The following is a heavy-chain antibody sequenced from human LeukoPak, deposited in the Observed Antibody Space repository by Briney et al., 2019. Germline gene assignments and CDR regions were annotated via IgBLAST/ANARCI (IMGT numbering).Heavy chain of an antibody. J-gene: IGHJ6*04. Sequence: SETLSLTCAVYGGSFSGYYWSWIRQPPGKGLEWIGEINHSGSTNYNPSLKSRVTISVDTSKNQFSLKLSSVTAADTAVYYCARHGGDYDFWSGYLSVWGKGTTVTVSS. CDR2: INHSGST. CDR3: ARHGGDYDFWSGYLSV. V-gene: IGHV4-34*01. CDR1: GGSFSGYY. D-gene: IGHD3-3*01.